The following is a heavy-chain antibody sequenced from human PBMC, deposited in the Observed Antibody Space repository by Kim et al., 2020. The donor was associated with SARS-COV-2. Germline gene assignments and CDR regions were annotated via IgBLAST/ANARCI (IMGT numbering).Heavy chain of an antibody. J-gene: IGHJ4*02. CDR3: ARGNIRVYYDSSGYFHY. V-gene: IGHV3-7*01. D-gene: IGHD3-22*01. CDR1: GFTFSSYW. CDR2: IKKDGSEK. Sequence: GGSLRLSCAASGFTFSSYWMSWVRQAPGKGLEWVANIKKDGSEKYYVDAVKGRFTISRDNAKNSLYLQMNSLRAEDTAVYYCARGNIRVYYDSSGYFHYWGQGTLVTVSS.